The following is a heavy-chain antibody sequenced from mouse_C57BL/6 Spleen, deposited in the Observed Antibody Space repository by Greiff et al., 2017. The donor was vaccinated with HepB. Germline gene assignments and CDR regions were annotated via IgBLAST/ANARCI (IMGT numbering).Heavy chain of an antibody. Sequence: VQLQQSGPELVKPGDSVKISCKASGYSFTGYFMNWVMQSHGKSLEWIGRINPYNGDTFYNQKFKGKATLTVDKSSSTAHMELRSLTSEDSAVYYCASMITTRGNYFDYWGQGTTLTVSS. CDR3: ASMITTRGNYFDY. J-gene: IGHJ2*01. V-gene: IGHV1-20*01. CDR1: GYSFTGYF. D-gene: IGHD2-4*01. CDR2: INPYNGDT.